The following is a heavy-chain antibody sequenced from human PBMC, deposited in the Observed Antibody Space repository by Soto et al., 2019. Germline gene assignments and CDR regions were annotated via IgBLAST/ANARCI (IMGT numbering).Heavy chain of an antibody. Sequence: GESLKISCKGSGYSFTSHWIAWVRQMPGKGLEWMGIIYPGDSDTRYSPSFQGQVTMSGDKSISAAYVQWSSLKASDNAMYYCARLDDYGYTIDYWGQGSLVT. D-gene: IGHD5-12*01. CDR1: GYSFTSHW. V-gene: IGHV5-51*01. CDR3: ARLDDYGYTIDY. J-gene: IGHJ4*02. CDR2: IYPGDSDT.